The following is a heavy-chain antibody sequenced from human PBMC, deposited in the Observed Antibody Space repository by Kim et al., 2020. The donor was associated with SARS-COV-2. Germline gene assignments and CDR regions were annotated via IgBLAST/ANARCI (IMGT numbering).Heavy chain of an antibody. D-gene: IGHD3-10*01. CDR3: ARDVGVWFGELSGGGFDY. J-gene: IGHJ4*02. CDR1: GYTFTGYY. Sequence: ASVKVSCKASGYTFTGYYMHWVRQAPGQGLEWMGRINPNSGGTNYAQKFQGRVTMTRDTSISTAYMELSRLRSDDTAVYYCARDVGVWFGELSGGGFDYWGQGTLVTVSS. CDR2: INPNSGGT. V-gene: IGHV1-2*06.